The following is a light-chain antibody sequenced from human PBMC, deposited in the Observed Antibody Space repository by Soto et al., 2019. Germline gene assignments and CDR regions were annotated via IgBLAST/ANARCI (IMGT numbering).Light chain of an antibody. V-gene: IGKV1-9*01. J-gene: IGKJ5*01. CDR2: GAP. Sequence: IQLTQSPSSLSASVGDRVTITCRASQGISTYLAWHQEKPGKAPKVLIYGAPNLQSGVPSRFSGSGSGTDFTLTISSLQPEDFATYYCLQVDNYPITFGQGTRLDIK. CDR3: LQVDNYPIT. CDR1: QGISTY.